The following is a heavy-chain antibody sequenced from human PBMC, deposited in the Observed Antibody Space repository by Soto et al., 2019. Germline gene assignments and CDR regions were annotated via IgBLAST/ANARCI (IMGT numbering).Heavy chain of an antibody. CDR1: DFTFSNRW. CDR3: ARHNSYALGV. Sequence: PGGSLRLSCVASDFTFSNRWMHWVRQVPGKGLVWVSHINIDGSSTTYADSVKGRFTISRENAKKTVYLQMNSLRAEDTAVYFCARHNSYALGVWGQGTTVTVSS. CDR2: INIDGSST. J-gene: IGHJ6*02. V-gene: IGHV3-74*03.